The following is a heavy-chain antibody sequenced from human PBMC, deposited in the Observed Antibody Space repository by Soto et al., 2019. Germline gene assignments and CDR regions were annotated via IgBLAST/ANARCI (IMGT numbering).Heavy chain of an antibody. V-gene: IGHV4-38-2*02. D-gene: IGHD1-1*01. CDR1: GFAISRGYY. CDR2: IYPSVSS. J-gene: IGHJ4*02. CDR3: AREKVGTTFFDN. Sequence: LSLTCNVSGFAISRGYYWSWVRQPPGKGLEWIGSIYPSVSSYHNPSLESRLTLSIDTSKNQFTLKLASVTAADTALYYCAREKVGTTFFDNWGQGTQVTVSS.